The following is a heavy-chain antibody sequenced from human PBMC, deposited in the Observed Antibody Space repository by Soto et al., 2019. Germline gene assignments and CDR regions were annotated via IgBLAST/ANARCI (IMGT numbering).Heavy chain of an antibody. V-gene: IGHV3-11*06. CDR3: VIDGDVFDY. D-gene: IGHD4-17*01. Sequence: PGWSVRHSGAASECVHSDDYRSCIRQAPRKGLEWISYISSGSSYTNSADSVKGRFTISRDNAKNSLYLQMNSLRAEDTAVYYCVIDGDVFDYWGQGTLVTVPS. J-gene: IGHJ4*02. CDR2: ISSGSSYT. CDR1: ECVHSDDY.